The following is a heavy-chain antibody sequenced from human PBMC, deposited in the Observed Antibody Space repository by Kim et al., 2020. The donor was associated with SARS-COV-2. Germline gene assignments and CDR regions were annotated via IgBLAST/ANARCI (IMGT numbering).Heavy chain of an antibody. D-gene: IGHD3-22*01. CDR2: ISSSSSYI. CDR3: ARDEVPYYYDSSGYYGAPYYFDY. CDR1: GFTFSSYS. J-gene: IGHJ4*02. V-gene: IGHV3-21*01. Sequence: GGSLRLSCAASGFTFSSYSMNWVRQAPGKGLEWVSSISSSSSYIYYADSVKGRFTISRDNAKNSLYLQMNSLRAEDTAVYYCARDEVPYYYDSSGYYGAPYYFDYWGQGTLVTVSS.